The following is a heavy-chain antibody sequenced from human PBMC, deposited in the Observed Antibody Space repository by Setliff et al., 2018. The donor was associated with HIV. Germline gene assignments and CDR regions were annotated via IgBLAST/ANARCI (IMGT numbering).Heavy chain of an antibody. J-gene: IGHJ4*02. CDR3: ARDRYAGEIDY. Sequence: PSLTCTVPCVSVSSGGYYWSWIRQHPGKGLEWIGYVYHTATTYFNPSLKSRITISIDTSKNQFSLKMSSVTAADTAVYYCARDRYAGEIDYWGQGTLVTVSS. CDR2: VYHTATT. D-gene: IGHD3-10*01. CDR1: CVSVSSGGYY. V-gene: IGHV4-31*03.